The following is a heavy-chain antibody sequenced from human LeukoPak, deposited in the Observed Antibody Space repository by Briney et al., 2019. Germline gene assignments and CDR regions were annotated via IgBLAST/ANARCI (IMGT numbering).Heavy chain of an antibody. J-gene: IGHJ6*03. V-gene: IGHV3-30*03. CDR3: ATAGYCSTTGCPDYYYMDV. CDR2: ISHDGNIK. D-gene: IGHD2-2*01. Sequence: GGSLRLSCAASGLSFNTFGFHWVRQAPGKGLEWVALISHDGNIKYYADSVKGRFTISRDNSKNTLYLQVNSLRTDDSAVYYCATAGYCSTTGCPDYYYMDVWGKGTTVTVSS. CDR1: GLSFNTFG.